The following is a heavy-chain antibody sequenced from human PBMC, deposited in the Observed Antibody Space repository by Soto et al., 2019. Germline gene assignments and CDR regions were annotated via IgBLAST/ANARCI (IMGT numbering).Heavy chain of an antibody. V-gene: IGHV4-4*02. CDR1: GGSISSSNW. CDR2: IYHSGST. Sequence: QVQLQESGPGLVKPSGTLSLTCAVSGGSISSSNWWSWVRQPPGKGLEWIGEIYHSGSTNYNPSLKSRVTISVDKSKNQFSLKLSSVTAADTAVYYCAGTTMVRGVIIRDRVNWFDPWGQGTLVTVSS. CDR3: AGTTMVRGVIIRDRVNWFDP. J-gene: IGHJ5*02. D-gene: IGHD3-10*01.